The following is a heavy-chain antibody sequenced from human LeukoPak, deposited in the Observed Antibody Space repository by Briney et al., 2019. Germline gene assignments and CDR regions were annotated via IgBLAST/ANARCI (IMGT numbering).Heavy chain of an antibody. D-gene: IGHD3-22*01. V-gene: IGHV4-59*05. Sequence: SETLSLTCTVSGGSISSYYWSWIRQPPGKGLEWIGSIYYSGSTYYNPSLKSRVTISVDTSKNQFSLKLSSVTAADTAVYYCARTAPYYYDSSGTYYYYYYMDVWGKGATVTVSS. CDR3: ARTAPYYYDSSGTYYYYYYMDV. CDR1: GGSISSYY. J-gene: IGHJ6*03. CDR2: IYYSGST.